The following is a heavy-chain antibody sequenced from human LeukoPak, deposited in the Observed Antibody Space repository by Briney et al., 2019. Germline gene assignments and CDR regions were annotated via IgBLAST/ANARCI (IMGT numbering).Heavy chain of an antibody. CDR2: INHSGST. CDR1: GGSFSGYY. V-gene: IGHV4-34*01. Sequence: SSETLSLTCAVYGGSFSGYYWSWIRQRPGKGLEWIGEINHSGSTNYNPSLKSRVTISVDTSKNQFSLKLSSVTAADTAVYYCASGGIAAGYFDLWGRGTLVTVSS. CDR3: ASGGIAAGYFDL. J-gene: IGHJ2*01. D-gene: IGHD6-25*01.